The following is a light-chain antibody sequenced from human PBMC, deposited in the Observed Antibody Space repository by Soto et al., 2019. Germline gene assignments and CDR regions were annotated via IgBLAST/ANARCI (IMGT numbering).Light chain of an antibody. J-gene: IGKJ1*01. CDR2: WAS. V-gene: IGKV4-1*01. CDR3: QQYNSYWT. CDR1: QSVLYSSNNKNY. Sequence: DIVMTQSPDSLAVSLGERATINCKSSQSVLYSSNNKNYLAWYQQKPGQPPKLLIYWASTRESGVPSRFSGSGSGTEFTLTISSLQPDDFATYYCQQYNSYWTFGQGTKVDIK.